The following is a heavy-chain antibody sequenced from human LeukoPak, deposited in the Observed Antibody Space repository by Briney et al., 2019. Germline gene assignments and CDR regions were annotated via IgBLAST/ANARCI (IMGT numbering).Heavy chain of an antibody. D-gene: IGHD4-17*01. CDR1: GYTFTGYY. J-gene: IGHJ5*02. Sequence: EASVKVSCKASGYTFTGYYMHWVRQAPGQGLEWMGWINPNSGGTNYAQKFQGRVTMTRDTSISTAHMELSRLRSDDTAVYYCAMPKMTTVTTSWFDPWGEGTLVTVSS. CDR2: INPNSGGT. V-gene: IGHV1-2*02. CDR3: AMPKMTTVTTSWFDP.